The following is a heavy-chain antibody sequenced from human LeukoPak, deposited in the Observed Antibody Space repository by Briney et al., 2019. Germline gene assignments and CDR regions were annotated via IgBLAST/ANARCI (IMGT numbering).Heavy chain of an antibody. J-gene: IGHJ3*02. Sequence: GGSLRLSYAASGFTFSSYGMSWVRQAPGKGLEWVSGISGSGGTTYYADSVKGRFTISRDNSKNTLYLQMNSLRAEDTAVYYCAKLVVPAAIRGGAFDIWGQGTMVTVSS. CDR2: ISGSGGTT. D-gene: IGHD2-2*01. V-gene: IGHV3-23*01. CDR3: AKLVVPAAIRGGAFDI. CDR1: GFTFSSYG.